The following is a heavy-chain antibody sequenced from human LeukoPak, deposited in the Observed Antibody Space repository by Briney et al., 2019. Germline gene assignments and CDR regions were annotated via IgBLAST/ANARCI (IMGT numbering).Heavy chain of an antibody. J-gene: IGHJ3*02. CDR3: ARDAGNDAFDI. V-gene: IGHV3-21*01. CDR1: GFTFSRYS. CDR2: ISSSSSYM. Sequence: PGGSLRLSCAASGFTFSRYSMNWVRQAPGKGLEWVSSISSSSSYMYYADSVKGRFTISRDNAKNSLYLQMNSLRAEDTAVYYCARDAGNDAFDIWGQGTMVTVSS. D-gene: IGHD6-13*01.